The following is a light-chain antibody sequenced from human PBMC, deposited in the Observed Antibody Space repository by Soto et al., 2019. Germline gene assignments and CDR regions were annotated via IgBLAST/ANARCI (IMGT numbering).Light chain of an antibody. CDR1: QSVSSN. CDR3: QQYNNWLT. J-gene: IGKJ4*01. Sequence: EIVMTHSPSTLSVSPGERATISCMASQSVSSNLAWYQQKPGQAPRLLIYGASTRATGIPARFSGSGSGTEFTLTISSLKSEDFAVYYCQQYNNWLTFGGGTKVDIK. V-gene: IGKV3-15*01. CDR2: GAS.